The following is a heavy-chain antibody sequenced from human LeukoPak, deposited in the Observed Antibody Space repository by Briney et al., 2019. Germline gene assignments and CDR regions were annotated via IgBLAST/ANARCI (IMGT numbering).Heavy chain of an antibody. CDR1: GFTFSNHE. CDR2: TSRGGSDI. Sequence: QAGGSLRLSCVTSGFTFSNHEMNWVRQAPGKGLEWVAYTSRGGSDISYADSAKGRFTISSDIASNTLYPQMNSLRVEDTAVYFCVRARLIRLENFFDYWGQGTLVTVSS. CDR3: VRARLIRLENFFDY. V-gene: IGHV3-48*03. D-gene: IGHD2-21*01. J-gene: IGHJ4*02.